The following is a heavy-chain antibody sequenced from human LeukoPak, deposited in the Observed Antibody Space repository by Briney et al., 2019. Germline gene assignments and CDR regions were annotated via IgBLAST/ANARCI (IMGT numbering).Heavy chain of an antibody. CDR1: GFTFSIAW. CDR3: TTVTLAAGAP. J-gene: IGHJ5*02. CDR2: IKSSKDGGTT. D-gene: IGHD6-13*01. Sequence: VGSLRLSCAASGFTFSIAWMTWVRQAPGKGLEWVGRIKSSKDGGTTDYAAPVKGRFSISRDDSRNTLYLQMNNLKSEDTAVYYCTTVTLAAGAPWGQGTLVTVS. V-gene: IGHV3-15*01.